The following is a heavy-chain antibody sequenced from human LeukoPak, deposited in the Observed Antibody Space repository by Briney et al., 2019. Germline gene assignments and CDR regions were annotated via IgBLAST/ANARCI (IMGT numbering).Heavy chain of an antibody. CDR1: GFTFSSYG. CDR2: ISSSSSTI. J-gene: IGHJ4*02. CDR3: ARDMRDYVWEY. Sequence: GGSLRLSCAASGFTFSSYGMNWVRQAPGKGLEWVSYISSSSSTIYYADSVKGRFTISRDNAKNSLYLQMNSLRAEDTAVYYCARDMRDYVWEYWGQGTLVTVSS. D-gene: IGHD3-16*01. V-gene: IGHV3-48*01.